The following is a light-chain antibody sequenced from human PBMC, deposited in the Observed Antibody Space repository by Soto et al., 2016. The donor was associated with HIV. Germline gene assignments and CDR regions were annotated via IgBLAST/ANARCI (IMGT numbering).Light chain of an antibody. CDR1: HSVSRW. CDR3: QQYNSHSPWT. Sequence: DIQMTQSPSTLSASVGDTVTITCRASHSVSRWLAWYQQKPGKAPKLLMSKASSLESGVPFRFSGSGSGTEFTLTISSLQPDDFATYYCQQYNSHSPWTFGQGTKVEIK. J-gene: IGKJ1*01. V-gene: IGKV1-5*03. CDR2: KAS.